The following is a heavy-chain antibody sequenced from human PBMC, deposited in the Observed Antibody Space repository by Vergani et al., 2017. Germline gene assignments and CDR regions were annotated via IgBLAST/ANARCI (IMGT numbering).Heavy chain of an antibody. Sequence: QITLKESGPTLVKPTQPLTLTCTFSGFSLSTSGVGVGWIRQPPGKALEWLALIYWNDDKRYSPSLKSRLTITKGTSKNQVVLTMTNMDPVDTATYYCAHGLRHLDYWGQGTLVTVSS. V-gene: IGHV2-5*01. D-gene: IGHD1-1*01. J-gene: IGHJ4*02. CDR3: AHGLRHLDY. CDR2: IYWNDDK. CDR1: GFSLSTSGVG.